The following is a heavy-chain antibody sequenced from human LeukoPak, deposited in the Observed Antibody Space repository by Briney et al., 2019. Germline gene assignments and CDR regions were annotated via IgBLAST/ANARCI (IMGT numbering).Heavy chain of an antibody. CDR1: EYTFTGYY. CDR3: ARVRYRLAETYIDY. J-gene: IGHJ4*02. CDR2: INPNSGDT. V-gene: IGHV1-2*02. Sequence: GASVKVSCKASEYTFTGYYMHWVRQAPGQGLEWMGWINPNSGDTNYAQKFQGRVTMTRDTSISTAYMELSRLRSDDTAVYYCARVRYRLAETYIDYWGQGTLVPVSS. D-gene: IGHD3-16*01.